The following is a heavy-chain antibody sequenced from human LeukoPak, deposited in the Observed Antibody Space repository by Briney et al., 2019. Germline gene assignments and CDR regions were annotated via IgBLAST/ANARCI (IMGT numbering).Heavy chain of an antibody. CDR3: ARGEYYYGSAPSRFDP. CDR1: GYSISSGYY. V-gene: IGHV4-38-2*02. CDR2: NYHSGST. J-gene: IGHJ5*02. D-gene: IGHD3-10*01. Sequence: SETLSLTCTVSGYSISSGYYWGWIRQPPGKGLEWIGSNYHSGSTYYNPSLKSRVTISVDTPKNQFSLKLSSVTAADTAVYYCARGEYYYGSAPSRFDPWGQGTLVTVSS.